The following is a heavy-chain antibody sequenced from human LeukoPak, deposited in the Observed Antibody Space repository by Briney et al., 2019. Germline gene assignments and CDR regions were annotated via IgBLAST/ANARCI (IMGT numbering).Heavy chain of an antibody. CDR2: VSVSGGAT. CDR3: ARKTDRPGAVGRDRYFDL. Sequence: GGSLRLSCAASVFTFSNYEMIWVRQAPGKGLEWLSYVSVSGGATEYADSVKGRFTTSRDDAKNTLYLQMNTLRAEDTAIYYCARKTDRPGAVGRDRYFDLWGRGTLVTVSS. D-gene: IGHD6-13*01. V-gene: IGHV3-48*03. J-gene: IGHJ2*01. CDR1: VFTFSNYE.